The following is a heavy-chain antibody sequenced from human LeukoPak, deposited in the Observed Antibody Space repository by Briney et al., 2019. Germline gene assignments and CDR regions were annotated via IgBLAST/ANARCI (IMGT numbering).Heavy chain of an antibody. CDR1: GGSFSGYY. CDR2: INHSGST. V-gene: IGHV4-34*01. D-gene: IGHD2-2*01. CDR3: ARGREELVVPAYYFDY. J-gene: IGHJ4*02. Sequence: SETLSLTCAVYGGSFSGYYWSWIRQPPGKGLEWIGEINHSGSTNFNPSLKSRVTISVDTSKNQFSLKLSSVTAADTAVYYCARGREELVVPAYYFDYWGQGTLVTVSS.